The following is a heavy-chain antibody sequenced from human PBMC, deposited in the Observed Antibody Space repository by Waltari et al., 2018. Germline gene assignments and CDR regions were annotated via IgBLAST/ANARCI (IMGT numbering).Heavy chain of an antibody. CDR3: ASSNSSSARPFDY. Sequence: QVQLQQWGAGLVKPSETLSLTCTVSGGSISSYYWSWIRQPAGKGLEWIGRIYTRGSTNYHPSLKRRVTMSVDTSKSQFSLKLCSVTAADTAVYFCASSNSSSARPFDYWGQGTLVTVSS. J-gene: IGHJ4*02. D-gene: IGHD6-6*01. V-gene: IGHV4-4*07. CDR2: IYTRGST. CDR1: GGSISSYY.